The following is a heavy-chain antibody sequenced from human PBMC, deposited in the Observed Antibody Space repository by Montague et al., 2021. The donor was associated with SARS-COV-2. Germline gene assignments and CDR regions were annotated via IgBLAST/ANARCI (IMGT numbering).Heavy chain of an antibody. CDR3: APPVGASYHFDY. Sequence: SLRLSCAVSGFTISSYAMSWVRQPPGKGLEWVSAISGSGSTYYADSVKGRFTISRDNSKNTLYLQVNSLRAGDTAVYYCAPPVGASYHFDYWGQGTLVTVSS. CDR1: GFTISSYA. J-gene: IGHJ4*02. D-gene: IGHD1-26*01. V-gene: IGHV3-23*01. CDR2: ISGSGST.